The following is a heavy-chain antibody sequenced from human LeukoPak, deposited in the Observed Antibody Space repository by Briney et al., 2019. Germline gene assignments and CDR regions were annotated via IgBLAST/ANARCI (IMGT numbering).Heavy chain of an antibody. J-gene: IGHJ4*02. CDR1: GGTFISYA. Sequence: SVKVSCKASGGTFISYAISWVRQAPGQGLEWMGGIIPIFGTANYAQKFQGRVTITADKSTSTAYMELSSLRSEDTAVYYCARDGAKIAAAGTFDYWGQGTLVTVSS. D-gene: IGHD6-13*01. CDR2: IIPIFGTA. V-gene: IGHV1-69*06. CDR3: ARDGAKIAAAGTFDY.